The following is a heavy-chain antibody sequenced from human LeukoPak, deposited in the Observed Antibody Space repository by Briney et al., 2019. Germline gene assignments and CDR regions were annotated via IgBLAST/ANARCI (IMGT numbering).Heavy chain of an antibody. V-gene: IGHV3-23*01. Sequence: GGSLRLSCAASGFTFSNYVMSWVRQAPGKGLEWVSAITGGADSTYYADSVKGRFTISRDNSQKTLFLQMNSLRAEDTAVYYCAKGSAAARPYFFDYWGQGTLVTVSS. CDR1: GFTFSNYV. D-gene: IGHD6-6*01. J-gene: IGHJ4*02. CDR3: AKGSAAARPYFFDY. CDR2: ITGGADST.